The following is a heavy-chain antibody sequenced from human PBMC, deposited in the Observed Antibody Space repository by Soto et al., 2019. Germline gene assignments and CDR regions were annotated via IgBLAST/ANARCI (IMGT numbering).Heavy chain of an antibody. CDR2: IYYSGST. Sequence: SETLSLTCTVSGGSISSSSYYWGWIRQPPGKGLEWIGSIYYSGSTYYNPSLKSRVTISVDTSKNQFSLKLSSVTAAETAVYYCARHGVTYDFWSGYYTPPRSPHYYYYGMDVWGQGTTVTVSS. CDR1: GGSISSSSYY. CDR3: ARHGVTYDFWSGYYTPPRSPHYYYYGMDV. D-gene: IGHD3-3*01. J-gene: IGHJ6*02. V-gene: IGHV4-39*01.